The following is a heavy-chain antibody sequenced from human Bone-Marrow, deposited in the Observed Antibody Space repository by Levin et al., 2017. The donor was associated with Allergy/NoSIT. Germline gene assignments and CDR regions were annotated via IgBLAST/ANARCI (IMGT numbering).Heavy chain of an antibody. V-gene: IGHV4-30-2*01. D-gene: IGHD3-10*01. J-gene: IGHJ4*02. CDR3: ARALTYGSGAFDV. Sequence: SQTLSLTCVVSGVSISRGGYAWSWIRQPPGQGPEWIGHIYETGTTYENPSLESRVTISLDKSKNQFSLILTAVSAAATAVYFCARALTYGSGAFDVWGQGILVTVSS. CDR1: GVSISRGGYA. CDR2: IYETGTT.